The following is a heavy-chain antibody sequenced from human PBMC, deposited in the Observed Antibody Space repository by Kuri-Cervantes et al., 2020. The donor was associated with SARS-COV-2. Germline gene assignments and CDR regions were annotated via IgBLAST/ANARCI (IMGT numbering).Heavy chain of an antibody. J-gene: IGHJ4*02. Sequence: GESLKISCAASGFTFSNAWMSWVRQAPGKGLGWVGRIKSKTDGGTTDYAAPVKGRFTISRDDSKNTLYLQMNSLKTEDTAVYYCTTDLKPWRADYWGQGTLVTVSS. D-gene: IGHD3-3*01. CDR1: GFTFSNAW. CDR3: TTDLKPWRADY. V-gene: IGHV3-15*01. CDR2: IKSKTDGGTT.